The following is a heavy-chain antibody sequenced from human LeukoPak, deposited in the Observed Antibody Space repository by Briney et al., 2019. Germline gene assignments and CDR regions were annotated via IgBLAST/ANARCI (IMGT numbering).Heavy chain of an antibody. Sequence: EASVKVSCKASGYTFTSYGINWVRQAPGQGLEWMGWISAYNGNTNYAQKFQGRVTMTTDTSTTTAYMELRSLRSDDTALYYCARSDAYYGYYFDYWGQGTLVTVSS. J-gene: IGHJ4*02. D-gene: IGHD3-10*01. CDR1: GYTFTSYG. V-gene: IGHV1-18*01. CDR2: ISAYNGNT. CDR3: ARSDAYYGYYFDY.